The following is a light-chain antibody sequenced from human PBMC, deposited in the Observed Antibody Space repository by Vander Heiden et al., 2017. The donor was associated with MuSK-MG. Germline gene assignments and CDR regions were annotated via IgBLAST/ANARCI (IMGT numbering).Light chain of an antibody. CDR1: PFDF. CDR2: VVD. V-gene: IGLV2-14*01. CDR3: SSYSVLDGLL. Sequence: SVLTQPDSVPGSLGHSTSIPCTGTPFDFVYWYQYLPYRAPPSLLFVVDDPSSSVSHLCAASTAGGTASLIISRLQPDDEAIYYCSSYSVLDGLLFGGGTRLTVL. J-gene: IGLJ2*01.